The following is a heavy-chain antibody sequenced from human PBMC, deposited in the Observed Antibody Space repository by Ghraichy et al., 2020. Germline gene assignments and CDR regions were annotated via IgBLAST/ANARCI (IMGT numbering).Heavy chain of an antibody. D-gene: IGHD2-2*01. CDR1: GGSVSTDLYY. CDR2: IHYSGTS. CDR3: ARLGGRSSTHIDAFDI. J-gene: IGHJ3*02. Sequence: SQNLSLTCTVSGGSVSTDLYYWGWIRQSPGKGLEWIGIIHYSGTSFYNPSLKSRVTISVDTSRNQYSLKMTSVTAADTALYFCARLGGRSSTHIDAFDIWGQGTKLTVSS. V-gene: IGHV4-39*01.